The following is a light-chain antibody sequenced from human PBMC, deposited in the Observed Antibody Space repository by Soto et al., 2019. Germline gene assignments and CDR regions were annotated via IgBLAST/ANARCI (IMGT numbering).Light chain of an antibody. Sequence: IQMTQSPSSLSASVGDRVTITCRASQTISNYLNWYQQKPGKAPKVLIYSASTLQSGVPSRFSGSGSGTDFTLTISNLRPEDISTYYCQQSYSMPLTFGPGTKVDLQ. V-gene: IGKV1-39*01. CDR1: QTISNY. J-gene: IGKJ3*01. CDR2: SAS. CDR3: QQSYSMPLT.